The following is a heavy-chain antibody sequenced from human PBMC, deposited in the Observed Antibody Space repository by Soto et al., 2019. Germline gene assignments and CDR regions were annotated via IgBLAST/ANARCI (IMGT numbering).Heavy chain of an antibody. CDR3: ARDIYCTNGVSSEYMDV. CDR2: IYYSGST. J-gene: IGHJ6*04. CDR1: GGSISSYY. V-gene: IGHV4-59*01. Sequence: SETLSLTCTVSGGSISSYYWSWIRQPPGKGLEWIGYIYYSGSTNYNPSLKSRVTISVDTSKNQFSLKLSSVTAADTAVHYCARDIYCTNGVSSEYMDVRGTGPSV. D-gene: IGHD2-8*01.